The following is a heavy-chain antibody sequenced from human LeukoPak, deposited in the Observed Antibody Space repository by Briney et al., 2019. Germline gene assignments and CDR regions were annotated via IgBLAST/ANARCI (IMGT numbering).Heavy chain of an antibody. CDR3: ARDIPSEVTFGGVTVMASFVLDY. D-gene: IGHD3-16*02. CDR1: QYNFTSYY. Sequence: ASVKVSCKASQYNFTSYYIDWVRQAPGQGLEWMGIINPSGGSTSYAQKFQGRVTMTRDTSTTTVYIELSSLRSEDTAVYYCARDIPSEVTFGGVTVMASFVLDYWGQGTLVTV. CDR2: INPSGGST. V-gene: IGHV1-46*01. J-gene: IGHJ4*02.